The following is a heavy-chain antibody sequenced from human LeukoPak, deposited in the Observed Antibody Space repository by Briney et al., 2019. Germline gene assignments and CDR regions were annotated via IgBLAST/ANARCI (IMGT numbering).Heavy chain of an antibody. CDR2: ISGSGGAT. Sequence: GGSLRLSCAASGFTFNTYGMSWVRQAPGKGLEWVSGISGSGGATYYADSVKGRFTISRDKSKNTLYLQLNSLRAEDTAVYFCARQSGGPYNWFDPWGQGTLVTVSS. CDR3: ARQSGGPYNWFDP. V-gene: IGHV3-23*01. J-gene: IGHJ5*02. CDR1: GFTFNTYG. D-gene: IGHD2-15*01.